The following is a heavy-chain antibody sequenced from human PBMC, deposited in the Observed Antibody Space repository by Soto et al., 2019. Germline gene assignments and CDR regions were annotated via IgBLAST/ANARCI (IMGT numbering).Heavy chain of an antibody. CDR3: ARRHRLALDCSGGSCDGASYYYCYIDV. D-gene: IGHD2-15*01. CDR2: ISSSGSTI. Sequence: QVQLVESGGGLVKPGGSLRLSCAASGFTFSDYYMSWIRQAPGKGLEWVSYISSSGSTIYYAYSVKGRFTISRDTAKSSLFRQIISLRAEHTAVYYCARRHRLALDCSGGSCDGASYYYCYIDVWGKGTTVTVSS. J-gene: IGHJ6*03. V-gene: IGHV3-11*01. CDR1: GFTFSDYY.